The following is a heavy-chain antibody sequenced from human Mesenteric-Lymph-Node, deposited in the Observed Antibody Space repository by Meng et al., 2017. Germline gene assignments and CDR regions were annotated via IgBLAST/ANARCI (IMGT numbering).Heavy chain of an antibody. CDR2: INPNSGGT. V-gene: IGHV1-2*02. CDR1: GYTFTDYY. J-gene: IGHJ4*02. Sequence: QVRLVQFGAGVKEPGASVKVSCKASGYTFTDYYLHWVRQAPGQGLEWLGWINPNSGGTNYAQKFQGRVTMTRDTSISTAYMELSRLRSDDTAVYYCARDPVDIVATIDDYWGQGTLVTVSS. D-gene: IGHD5-12*01. CDR3: ARDPVDIVATIDDY.